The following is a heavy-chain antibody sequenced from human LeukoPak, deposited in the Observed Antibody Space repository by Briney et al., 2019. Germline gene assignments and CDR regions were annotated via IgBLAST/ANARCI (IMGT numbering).Heavy chain of an antibody. Sequence: SETLSLTCTVSGGSISSYYWSWIRQPPGKGLEWIGYIYYSESTNYNPSLKSRVTISVDTSKNQFSLKLSSVTAADTAVYYCASSGYRHATIDYWGQGTLVTVSS. D-gene: IGHD3-22*01. J-gene: IGHJ4*02. V-gene: IGHV4-59*01. CDR2: IYYSEST. CDR3: ASSGYRHATIDY. CDR1: GGSISSYY.